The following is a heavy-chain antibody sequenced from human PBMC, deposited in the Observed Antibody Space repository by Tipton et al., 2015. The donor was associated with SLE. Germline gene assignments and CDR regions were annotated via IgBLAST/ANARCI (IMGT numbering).Heavy chain of an antibody. D-gene: IGHD2-15*01. Sequence: VQLVQSGAEVKKPGESLKISCKGSGYTFSNYWIGWVRQMPGKGLEWMGIIYPGDSDTRYTPSFQGHVTFAADKSANTAYLQWSSLKTSDSAIYYCARQGRGSAVYWGQGTLVTVSP. CDR2: IYPGDSDT. CDR1: GYTFSNYW. V-gene: IGHV5-51*01. CDR3: ARQGRGSAVY. J-gene: IGHJ4*02.